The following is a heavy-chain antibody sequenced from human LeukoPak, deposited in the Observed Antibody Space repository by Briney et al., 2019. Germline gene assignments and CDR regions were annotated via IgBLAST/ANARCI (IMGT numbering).Heavy chain of an antibody. CDR1: GYTFTSYG. CDR2: ISAYNGNT. D-gene: IGHD5-24*01. V-gene: IGHV1-18*01. Sequence: ASVKVSCKASGYTFTSYGISWVRQAPGQRLEWMGWISAYNGNTNYAQKLQGRVTMTTDTSTSTAYMELRSLRSDDTAVYYCARDDRDGYNSGRPDYWGQGTLVTVSS. CDR3: ARDDRDGYNSGRPDY. J-gene: IGHJ4*02.